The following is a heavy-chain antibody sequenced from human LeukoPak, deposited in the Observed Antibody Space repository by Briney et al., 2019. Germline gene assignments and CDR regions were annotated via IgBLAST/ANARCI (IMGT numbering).Heavy chain of an antibody. J-gene: IGHJ3*02. CDR3: ARDFLNTFDI. CDR2: ISSTSTYI. CDR1: GFTFSSYW. D-gene: IGHD1/OR15-1a*01. V-gene: IGHV3-21*01. Sequence: PGGSLRLSCAASGFTFSSYWMSWVRQAPGKGLEWVSSISSTSTYIFYADSVKGRFTISRDNAKNSLYLQMNSLRAEDTAVYYCARDFLNTFDIWGQGTMVTVSS.